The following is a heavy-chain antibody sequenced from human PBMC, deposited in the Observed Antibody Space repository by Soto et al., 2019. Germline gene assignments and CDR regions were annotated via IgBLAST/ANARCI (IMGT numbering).Heavy chain of an antibody. CDR3: ARPLYGDNVDY. CDR1: GYTFTSYD. Sequence: QVQLVQSGAEVKKPGASVKVSCKASGYTFTSYDINRVRQATGQGLAWMGWMKPNSGNTGYAKKFQGRVTMTRNTSISTAYMALSSLRSEDTAVYYCARPLYGDNVDYWGQGTLVTVSS. J-gene: IGHJ4*02. V-gene: IGHV1-8*01. CDR2: MKPNSGNT. D-gene: IGHD4-17*01.